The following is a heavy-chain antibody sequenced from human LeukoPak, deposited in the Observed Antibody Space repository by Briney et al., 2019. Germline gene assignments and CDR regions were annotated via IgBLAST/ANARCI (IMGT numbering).Heavy chain of an antibody. V-gene: IGHV3-9*01. Sequence: GGSLRLSCAASGFTFDDYAMHWVRQAPGKGLEGVSGISWNSGSIGYADSVKGRFTISRDNAKNSLYLQMNSLRAEDTALYYCAKGHAYSSGLDYWGQGTLVTVSS. CDR1: GFTFDDYA. CDR2: ISWNSGSI. J-gene: IGHJ4*02. D-gene: IGHD6-19*01. CDR3: AKGHAYSSGLDY.